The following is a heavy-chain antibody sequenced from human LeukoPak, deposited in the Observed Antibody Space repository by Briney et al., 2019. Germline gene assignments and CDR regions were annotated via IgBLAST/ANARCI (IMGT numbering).Heavy chain of an antibody. J-gene: IGHJ4*02. CDR2: ISNVGLTT. Sequence: GGSLRLSCTASAFTLGDFYMSWIRQAPGKGLEWIAYISNVGLTTYYAESVKGRFTISRDNAKNSLYLQMNSLRAEDTAVYYCACDFRYLGHDFWGQGTPVTVPS. D-gene: IGHD2-21*02. CDR1: AFTLGDFY. CDR3: ACDFRYLGHDF. V-gene: IGHV3-11*01.